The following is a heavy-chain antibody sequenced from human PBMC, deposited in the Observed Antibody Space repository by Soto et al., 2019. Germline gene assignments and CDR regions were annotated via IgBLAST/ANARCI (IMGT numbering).Heavy chain of an antibody. CDR3: ARGSSGYSSGWYPIIHY. J-gene: IGHJ4*02. Sequence: SETLSLTCTVSGGSISSYYWSWIRQPPGKGLEWIGYIYYSGSTNYNPSLKSRVTISVDTSKNQFSLKLSSVTAADTAVYYCARGSSGYSSGWYPIIHYWGPGTLVTVSS. D-gene: IGHD6-19*01. CDR1: GGSISSYY. V-gene: IGHV4-59*08. CDR2: IYYSGST.